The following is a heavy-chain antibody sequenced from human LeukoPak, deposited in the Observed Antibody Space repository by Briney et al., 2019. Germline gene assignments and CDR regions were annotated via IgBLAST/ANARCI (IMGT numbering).Heavy chain of an antibody. CDR1: GGSISGYY. Sequence: PAETLSLTCTVSGGSISGYYWSWIRQPPGKGLEWIGYIYYSGSTNYNPSLKSRVTISVDTSKNQFSLKLSSVTAADTAVYYCARVGGYSNWFDPWGQGSLVTVSS. D-gene: IGHD5-12*01. CDR2: IYYSGST. V-gene: IGHV4-59*01. J-gene: IGHJ5*02. CDR3: ARVGGYSNWFDP.